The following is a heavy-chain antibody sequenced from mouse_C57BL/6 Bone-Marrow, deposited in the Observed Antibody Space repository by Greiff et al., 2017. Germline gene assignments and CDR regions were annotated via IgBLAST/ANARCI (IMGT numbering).Heavy chain of an antibody. CDR1: GYTFTSYW. CDR3: AREIYYDYDGPYWYFDV. D-gene: IGHD2-4*01. Sequence: QVQLQQPGAELVMPGASVKMSCKASGYTFTSYWMHWVKQRPGQGLEWIGEIAPSDSYTNYNQKFKGKSTLTVDQSSSTAYMQLSSLTSEDSAVYYCAREIYYDYDGPYWYFDVWGTGTTVTVSS. CDR2: IAPSDSYT. J-gene: IGHJ1*03. V-gene: IGHV1-69*01.